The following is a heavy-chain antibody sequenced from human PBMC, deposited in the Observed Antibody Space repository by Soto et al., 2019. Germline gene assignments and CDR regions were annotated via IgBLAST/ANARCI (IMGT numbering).Heavy chain of an antibody. J-gene: IGHJ6*02. CDR1: VGTFSSYT. Sequence: QVQLVQSGAEVKKPGCSVKVSCKASVGTFSSYTISWVRQAPGQGLEWMGRIIPILGIANYAQKFQGRVTITADKSTSTDYIELSSLRSEDTAVYYCAIGDVPSRMDVWGQGTTVTVSS. CDR2: IIPILGIA. V-gene: IGHV1-69*02. CDR3: AIGDVPSRMDV.